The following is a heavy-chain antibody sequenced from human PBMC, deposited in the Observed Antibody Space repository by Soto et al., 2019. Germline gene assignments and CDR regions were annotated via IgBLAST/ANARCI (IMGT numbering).Heavy chain of an antibody. CDR3: ARETRYCSSTSCYPLAWRHFDY. CDR2: INPSSGGT. J-gene: IGHJ4*02. D-gene: IGHD2-2*01. CDR1: GYTFTGYS. Sequence: QVQLVQSGAEVKKPGASVKVSCKAPGYTFTGYSMHWVRQAPGQGLEWMGWINPSSGGTNYAQKFQGRVAMTRDTSISTAYMELSRLRFDDTAVYYCARETRYCSSTSCYPLAWRHFDYWGQGTLVTVSS. V-gene: IGHV1-2*02.